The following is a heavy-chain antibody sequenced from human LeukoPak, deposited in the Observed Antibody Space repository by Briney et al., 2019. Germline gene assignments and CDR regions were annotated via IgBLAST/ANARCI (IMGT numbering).Heavy chain of an antibody. CDR2: IKSKTSGGTA. J-gene: IGHJ4*02. V-gene: IGHV3-15*01. CDR3: TTRGGYYDSSGYYFVDY. CDR1: GFTFSNAW. Sequence: PGGSLRLSCAASGFTFSNAWMSWVRQAPGKGLEWVGRIKSKTSGGTADYAAPVKGRFTISRDDSKNTLYLQMNSLKTEDTAVYYCTTRGGYYDSSGYYFVDYWGQGTLVTVSS. D-gene: IGHD3-22*01.